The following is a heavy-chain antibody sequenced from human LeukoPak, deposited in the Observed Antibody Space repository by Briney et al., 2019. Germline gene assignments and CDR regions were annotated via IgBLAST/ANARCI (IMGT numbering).Heavy chain of an antibody. CDR1: GGSISSRSYN. V-gene: IGHV4-39*01. Sequence: PSETLSLTCTVSGGSISSRSYNWAWSRQPPGKGLEWIGSLYYRGTTYYNPSLKSRVTISVDTSKNQFSLKLSSVTAADSAVYYCARHPLIATAGHGAFDIWGQGTVVTVSS. CDR3: ARHPLIATAGHGAFDI. J-gene: IGHJ3*02. D-gene: IGHD6-13*01. CDR2: LYYRGTT.